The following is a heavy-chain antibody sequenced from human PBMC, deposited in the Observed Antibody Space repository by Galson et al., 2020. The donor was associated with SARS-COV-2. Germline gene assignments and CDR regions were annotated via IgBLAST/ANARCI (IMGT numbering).Heavy chain of an antibody. V-gene: IGHV3-30-3*01. D-gene: IGHD3-3*01. CDR3: ARVPLFGVVIGRGGYYYYGMDV. CDR1: GFTFSSYA. CDR2: ISYDGSNK. Sequence: GGSLRLSCAASGFTFSSYAMHWVRQAPGKGLEWVAVISYDGSNKYYADSVKGRFTISRDNSKNTLYLQMNSLRAEDTAVYYCARVPLFGVVIGRGGYYYYGMDVWGQGTTVTVSS. J-gene: IGHJ6*02.